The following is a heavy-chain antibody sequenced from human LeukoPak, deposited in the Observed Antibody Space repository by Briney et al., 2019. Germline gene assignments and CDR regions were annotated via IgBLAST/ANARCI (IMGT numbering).Heavy chain of an antibody. Sequence: GGSLRLSCTASGFTFGDYPMYWVRQVPGKGLEWVSLITWDGGTTYYADSVKGRFSVSRDNSKNSLYLQMNNLRTEDTAFYYCAKDICTRTSCHYYFDSWGQGTLVTVSS. CDR3: AKDICTRTSCHYYFDS. CDR2: ITWDGGTT. D-gene: IGHD2-2*01. V-gene: IGHV3-43*01. J-gene: IGHJ4*02. CDR1: GFTFGDYP.